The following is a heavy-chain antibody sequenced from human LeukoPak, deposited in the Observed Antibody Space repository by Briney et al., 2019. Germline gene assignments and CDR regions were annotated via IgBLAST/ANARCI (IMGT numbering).Heavy chain of an antibody. Sequence: ASVKVSCKASGYTFTSYGISWVRQAPGQGLEWMGWISAYNGNTNYAQKLQGRVTMTTDTSTSTAYMELRSLRSDDTAVYYCARGYYDFWSGPPYFDYWGQGTLVTVSS. CDR2: ISAYNGNT. V-gene: IGHV1-18*01. D-gene: IGHD3-3*01. CDR3: ARGYYDFWSGPPYFDY. J-gene: IGHJ4*02. CDR1: GYTFTSYG.